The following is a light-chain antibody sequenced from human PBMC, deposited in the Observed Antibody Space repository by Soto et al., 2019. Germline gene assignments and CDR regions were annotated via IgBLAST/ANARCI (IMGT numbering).Light chain of an antibody. Sequence: QSVLAQPPSVSGAPGQKVTISCTGSSSNIGAGYDLHWYQQLPGTAPKLLLYGNSNRPSGVPDRFSGYKSGTSASLAITGLQAEDEADYYCQSYDSSLSAYVFGTGTRSPS. CDR3: QSYDSSLSAYV. CDR2: GNS. V-gene: IGLV1-40*01. J-gene: IGLJ1*01. CDR1: SSNIGAGYD.